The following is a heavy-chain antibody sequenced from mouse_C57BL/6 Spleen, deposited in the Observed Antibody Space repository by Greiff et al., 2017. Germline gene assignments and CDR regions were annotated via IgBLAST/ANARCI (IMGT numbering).Heavy chain of an antibody. J-gene: IGHJ4*01. Sequence: EVKLMESGGGLVKPGGSLKLSCAASGFTFSDYGMHWVRQAPEKGLEWVAYISSGSSTIYYADTVKGRFTISRDNAKNTLFLQMTSLRSEDTAMYYWAGTTVVAPNWDYAMDYWGQGTSVTVSS. CDR1: GFTFSDYG. CDR2: ISSGSSTI. D-gene: IGHD1-1*01. V-gene: IGHV5-17*01. CDR3: AGTTVVAPNWDYAMDY.